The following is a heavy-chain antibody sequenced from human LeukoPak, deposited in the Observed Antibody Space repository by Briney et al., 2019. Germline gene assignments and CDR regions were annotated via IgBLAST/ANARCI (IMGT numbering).Heavy chain of an antibody. CDR3: TRHNGYTAMVDY. D-gene: IGHD5-18*01. Sequence: SETLSLTCTVSGGSISSYYWGWIRQPPGKGLEWIGSSYYSGSTSYNPPLKSRVTISVDTSNNQFSLNLSSVTAADTAVYYCTRHNGYTAMVDYWGQGTLVTVSS. CDR2: SYYSGST. CDR1: GGSISSYY. V-gene: IGHV4-39*01. J-gene: IGHJ4*02.